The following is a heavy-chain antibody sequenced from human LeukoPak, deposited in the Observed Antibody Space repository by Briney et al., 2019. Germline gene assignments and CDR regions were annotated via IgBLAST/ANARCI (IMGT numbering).Heavy chain of an antibody. V-gene: IGHV1-24*01. D-gene: IGHD6-19*01. Sequence: ASVKVSCKVSGYTLTELSMHWVRQAPGKGLEWMGGFDPEDGETIYAQKFQGRVTMTEDTSTDTAYMELSSLRSEDTAVYYCATDHEYSSGWYVFENWGQGTLVTVFS. J-gene: IGHJ4*02. CDR2: FDPEDGET. CDR1: GYTLTELS. CDR3: ATDHEYSSGWYVFEN.